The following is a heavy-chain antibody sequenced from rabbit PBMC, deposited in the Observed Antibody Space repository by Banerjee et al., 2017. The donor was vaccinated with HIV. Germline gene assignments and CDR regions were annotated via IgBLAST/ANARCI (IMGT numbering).Heavy chain of an antibody. Sequence: QEQLVESGGGLVQPEGSLTLTCTASGFSFSSTYYMCWVRQAPGKGPEWIACIYTGDSGNTHYAYWAKGRFTISKPSSTTVTLLMTSLTAADTATYFCARGFMPINLWGPGTLVTVS. V-gene: IGHV1S45*01. CDR1: GFSFSSTYY. CDR2: IYTGDSGNT. J-gene: IGHJ4*01. CDR3: ARGFMPINL. D-gene: IGHD4-2*01.